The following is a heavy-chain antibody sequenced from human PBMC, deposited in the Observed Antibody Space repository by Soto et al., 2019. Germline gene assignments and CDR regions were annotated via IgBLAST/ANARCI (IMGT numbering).Heavy chain of an antibody. J-gene: IGHJ5*02. CDR3: ARAGSFYDFWSGHYNWFDP. V-gene: IGHV4-31*03. Sequence: QVQLQESGPGLVKPSQTLSLTCTVSGGSISSGGYYWSWIRQHPGKGLEWIGYIYYSGSTYYNPSLKSRVTISVDTSKNQFSLKLSSVTAADTAVYYCARAGSFYDFWSGHYNWFDPWGQGTLVTVSS. CDR1: GGSISSGGYY. D-gene: IGHD3-3*01. CDR2: IYYSGST.